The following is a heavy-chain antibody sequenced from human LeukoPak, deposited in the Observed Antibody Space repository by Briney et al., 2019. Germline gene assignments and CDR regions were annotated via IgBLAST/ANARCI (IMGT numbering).Heavy chain of an antibody. J-gene: IGHJ3*02. CDR3: SRVHKAFDGARAAFDI. D-gene: IGHD3-10*01. Sequence: SQTLSLTCAISGDSVSSKSAAWTWLRQSPSRGLEWLGSSYYRSKWYNDYAVSVKSRININPDTSKNQFSLQLNSVTPEDTAVYYCSRVHKAFDGARAAFDIWGQGTMVTVSS. CDR1: GDSVSSKSAA. V-gene: IGHV6-1*01. CDR2: SYYRSKWYN.